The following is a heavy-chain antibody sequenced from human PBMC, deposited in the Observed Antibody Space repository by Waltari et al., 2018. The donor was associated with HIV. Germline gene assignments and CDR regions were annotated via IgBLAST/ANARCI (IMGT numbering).Heavy chain of an antibody. J-gene: IGHJ3*01. D-gene: IGHD2-8*01. CDR2: LSGSGSTA. CDR3: VKSMRDLRPSAFDL. Sequence: EVQLLESGGGLVQPGGSLRLSCAASGFNFRTFAMRWVRHAPGKGPEWVSALSGSGSTASYADTVKGRFTISRDFSNNTLSLQMNNLRAEDTAVYFCVKSMRDLRPSAFDLWGQGTM. CDR1: GFNFRTFA. V-gene: IGHV3-23*01.